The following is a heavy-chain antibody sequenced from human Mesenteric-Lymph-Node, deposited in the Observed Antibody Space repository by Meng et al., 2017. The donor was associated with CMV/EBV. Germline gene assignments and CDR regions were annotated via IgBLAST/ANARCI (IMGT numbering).Heavy chain of an antibody. CDR3: AKDLLNRDVVIVPAAQGGDGFDI. D-gene: IGHD2-2*01. CDR1: GFTFSSYA. V-gene: IGHV3-23*01. Sequence: GESLKISCEASGFTFSSYAMTWVRQGPGKGLEWVSTLSHSGETSYYANSVKGRFTVSRDNSKNTLYLQMNSLRAEDTAIYYCAKDLLNRDVVIVPAAQGGDGFDIWGQGTMV. CDR2: LSHSGETS. J-gene: IGHJ3*02.